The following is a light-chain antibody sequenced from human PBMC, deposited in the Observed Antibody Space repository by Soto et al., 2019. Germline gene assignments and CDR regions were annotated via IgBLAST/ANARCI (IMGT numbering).Light chain of an antibody. CDR3: SSYAASNNFYFV. CDR1: SSDVGGYNY. Sequence: QSALPQPPSASGSPGQSVTISCTGTSSDVGGYNYVSWYQQYPGRAPKLMMYEVTKRPSGVPDRFSGSKSGNTASLTVSGLQAEDEADYCCSSYAASNNFYFVFGGGTKVTAL. V-gene: IGLV2-8*01. CDR2: EVT. J-gene: IGLJ3*02.